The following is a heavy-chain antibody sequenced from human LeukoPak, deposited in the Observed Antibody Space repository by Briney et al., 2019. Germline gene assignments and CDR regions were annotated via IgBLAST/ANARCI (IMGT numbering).Heavy chain of an antibody. J-gene: IGHJ3*02. CDR3: ARNGFIRGLFDI. CDR1: GFTVSSNY. Sequence: GGSLRLSCAASGFTVSSNYMSWVRQAPGKGLEWVSVIYTGGSTYYADSVKGRFTISRDNSKNTLYLQMNSLRAEDTAVYYCARNGFIRGLFDIWGQGTMVTVSS. V-gene: IGHV3-53*01. CDR2: IYTGGST. D-gene: IGHD3-16*01.